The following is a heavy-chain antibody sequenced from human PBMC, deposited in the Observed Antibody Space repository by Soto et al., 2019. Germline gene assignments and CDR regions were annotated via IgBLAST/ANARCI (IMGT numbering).Heavy chain of an antibody. CDR1: GFPFSDHY. D-gene: IGHD3-16*02. CDR2: IRNKANSYTT. CDR3: TRIGFLLCGGYRPIDY. Sequence: EVQLVESGGGLVQPGGSLRLSCAASGFPFSDHYMDWVRQDPGKGLEWVGRIRNKANSYTTEYAGSVKGRFTISRDDSTNSLYLEMNRLKPEHTAVCYCTRIGFLLCGGYRPIDYWGQGTLGTVSS. J-gene: IGHJ4*02. V-gene: IGHV3-72*01.